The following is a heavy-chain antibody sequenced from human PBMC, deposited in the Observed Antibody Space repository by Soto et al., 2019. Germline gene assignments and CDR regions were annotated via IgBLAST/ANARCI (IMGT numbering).Heavy chain of an antibody. CDR2: LYSGGST. CDR1: GFTVSSKY. Sequence: EVQLVESGGGLVQPGGSLRLSCVASGFTVSSKYMSWVRQAPGKGLEWVSVLYSGGSTYYADSVRDRFTISRDNARNTLYLQMSSLRVEDTAIYYCAVATRGERLLDFDYWGRGTLVTVSS. D-gene: IGHD2-21*01. J-gene: IGHJ4*02. CDR3: AVATRGERLLDFDY. V-gene: IGHV3-66*01.